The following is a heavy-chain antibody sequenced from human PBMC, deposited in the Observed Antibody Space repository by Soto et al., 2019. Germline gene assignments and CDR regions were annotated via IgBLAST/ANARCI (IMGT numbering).Heavy chain of an antibody. CDR2: IAAYNGDT. CDR3: ARDRGTYFDY. V-gene: IGHV1-18*01. J-gene: IGHJ4*02. Sequence: QVQLVQSGAEVKKPGASVRVSYKASGYTFRNFGYSWLRQAPGQRPEWMGWIAAYNGDTNFAPSLRGRLTMTTDTSTTTVYMELNSLTSDDTAVYYSARDRGTYFDYWGQGTLVTVSS. CDR1: GYTFRNFG.